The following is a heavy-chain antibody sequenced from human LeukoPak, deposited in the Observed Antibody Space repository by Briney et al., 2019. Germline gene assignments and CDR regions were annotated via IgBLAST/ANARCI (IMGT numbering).Heavy chain of an antibody. V-gene: IGHV3-23*01. CDR2: ISSTGGST. Sequence: GGSLRLSCAASGFTFSSDAMRWVRQAPGKGLEWVSAISSTGGSTYYADSVRGRFIISRDSSKNTLYLQMNSLRVEDTAVYYCAKGGAQVGGQGTLVTVSS. J-gene: IGHJ4*02. D-gene: IGHD1-26*01. CDR3: AKGGAQV. CDR1: GFTFSSDA.